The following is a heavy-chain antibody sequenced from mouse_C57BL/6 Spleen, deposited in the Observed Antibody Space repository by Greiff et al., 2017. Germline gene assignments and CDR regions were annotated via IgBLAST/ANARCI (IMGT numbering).Heavy chain of an antibody. J-gene: IGHJ1*03. CDR1: GYAFSSSW. D-gene: IGHD3-3*01. CDR2: IYPGDGDT. CDR3: ARWGTGYWYFDV. V-gene: IGHV1-82*01. Sequence: SGPELVKPGASVKISCKASGYAFSSSWMNWVKQRPGKGLEWIGRIYPGDGDTNYNGKFKGKATLTADKSSSTAYMQLSSLTSEDSAVYFCARWGTGYWYFDVWGTGTTVTVSS.